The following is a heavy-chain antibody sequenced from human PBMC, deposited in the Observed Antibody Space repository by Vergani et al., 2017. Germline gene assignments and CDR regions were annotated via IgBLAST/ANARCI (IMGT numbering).Heavy chain of an antibody. J-gene: IGHJ4*02. CDR1: GFTFSSYA. CDR2: ISGSGGST. CDR3: AKDHQPTYYYGSGSPGY. V-gene: IGHV3-23*01. Sequence: EVQLLESGGGLVQPGGSLRLSCAASGFTFSSYAMSWVRQAPGKGLEWVSAISGSGGSTYYADSVKGRFTISRDNSKNTLYLQMNSLRAEDTAVYYCAKDHQPTYYYGSGSPGYWGQGTLVTVSS. D-gene: IGHD3-10*01.